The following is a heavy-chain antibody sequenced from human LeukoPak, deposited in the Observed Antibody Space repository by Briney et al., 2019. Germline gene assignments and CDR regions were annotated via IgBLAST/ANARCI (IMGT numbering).Heavy chain of an antibody. V-gene: IGHV4-59*01. CDR3: ARDRRDGYNPGDYNFDY. J-gene: IGHJ4*02. Sequence: SETLSLTCTVSGGSISFYYWSWIRQPPGKGLEWIGYIYYTGTTNYNPSLKSRATISVDTSRNQFSLRLSSLTAADTAVYFCARDRRDGYNPGDYNFDYWGQGALVTVSS. CDR1: GGSISFYY. D-gene: IGHD5-24*01. CDR2: IYYTGTT.